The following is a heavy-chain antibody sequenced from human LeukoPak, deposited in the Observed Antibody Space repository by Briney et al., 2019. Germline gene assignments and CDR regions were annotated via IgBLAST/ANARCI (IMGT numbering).Heavy chain of an antibody. V-gene: IGHV3-30*18. CDR1: GFTFSSYG. Sequence: PGRSLRLSCAASGFTFSSYGMHWVRQAPGKGLEWVAVIWHGGSNKYYADSVKGRFTISRDNSKNTLYLQMNSLRAEDTAVYYCAKAAYGDYVNWFDPWGQGTLVTVSS. D-gene: IGHD4-17*01. CDR2: IWHGGSNK. CDR3: AKAAYGDYVNWFDP. J-gene: IGHJ5*02.